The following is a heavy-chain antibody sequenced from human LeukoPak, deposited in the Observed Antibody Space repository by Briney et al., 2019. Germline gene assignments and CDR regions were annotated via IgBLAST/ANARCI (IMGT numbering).Heavy chain of an antibody. Sequence: GGSLRLSCAASGFTFSGYWMSWVRQAPGKGLEWVASIKQDGSDKYYVDSVKGRFTISRDNAKKTLFLQMNTLRAEDTAVYYCARGNSDAFDIWGHGTMVTVSS. V-gene: IGHV3-7*02. D-gene: IGHD4-23*01. CDR1: GFTFSGYW. CDR2: IKQDGSDK. J-gene: IGHJ3*02. CDR3: ARGNSDAFDI.